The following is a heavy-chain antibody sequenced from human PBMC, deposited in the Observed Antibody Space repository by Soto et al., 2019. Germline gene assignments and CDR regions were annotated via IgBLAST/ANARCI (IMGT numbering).Heavy chain of an antibody. Sequence: ASVKVSCKVSGYTLTELSMHWVRQAPGKGLEWMGGFDPEDGETIYAQKFQGRVTMTEDTSTDTAYMELSSLRSEDTAVYYCARSTTSCYSLCWFDPWGQGTLVTVSS. J-gene: IGHJ5*02. CDR3: ARSTTSCYSLCWFDP. CDR2: FDPEDGET. V-gene: IGHV1-24*01. CDR1: GYTLTELS. D-gene: IGHD2-2*02.